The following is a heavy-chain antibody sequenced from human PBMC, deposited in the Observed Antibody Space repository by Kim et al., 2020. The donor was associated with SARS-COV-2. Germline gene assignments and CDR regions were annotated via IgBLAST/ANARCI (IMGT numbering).Heavy chain of an antibody. V-gene: IGHV3-33*01. Sequence: GGSLRLSCAASGFTFSSYGMHWVRQARGKGLEGVAVIWEDGSNKDYADSVKGRLTISRDNSKNTLYLQMNSLRAADTAGYYCARAKNFNSRTAMDAWGKG. CDR1: GFTFSSYG. CDR3: ARAKNFNSRTAMDA. D-gene: IGHD3-3*01. J-gene: IGHJ6*03. CDR2: IWEDGSNK.